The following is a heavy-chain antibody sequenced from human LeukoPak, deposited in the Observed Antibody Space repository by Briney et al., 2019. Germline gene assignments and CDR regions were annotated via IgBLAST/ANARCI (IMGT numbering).Heavy chain of an antibody. CDR3: SRESGPFCPFGH. CDR2: ISLAGRT. Sequence: SETLSLTCGVSGGPITTTNYWSWVRQPPGGGLEWIGEISLAGRTRYNPSLQSRVHISIDESKNHLYLNLASVTAADTAVYYCSRESGPFCPFGHWGQGTLVAVTS. J-gene: IGHJ4*02. CDR1: GGPITTTNY. D-gene: IGHD1-26*01. V-gene: IGHV4-4*02.